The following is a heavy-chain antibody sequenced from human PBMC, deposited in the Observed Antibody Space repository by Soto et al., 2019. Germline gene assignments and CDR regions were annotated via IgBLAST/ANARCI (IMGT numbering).Heavy chain of an antibody. D-gene: IGHD3-3*01. CDR2: IHPGDSNT. CDR3: AKRDYTPYDLTSFDWFDP. CDR1: GFSFVDFW. V-gene: IGHV5-51*01. Sequence: GESLKISCNGSGFSFVDFWIGWVRQVPGQGLEWVGIIHPGDSNTLYSRSLQGQVTISADKSVDTIYLQWNSLKASDTAIYYCAKRDYTPYDLTSFDWFDPWGQGTLVTVYS. J-gene: IGHJ5*02.